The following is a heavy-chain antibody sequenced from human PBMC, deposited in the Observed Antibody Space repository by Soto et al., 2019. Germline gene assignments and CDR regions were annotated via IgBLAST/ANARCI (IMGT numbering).Heavy chain of an antibody. CDR3: ASVPSKPPLGRAFAI. J-gene: IGHJ3*02. Sequence: QVQLVQSGAEVKKPGSSVKVSCKASGGTFSSYAISWVRQAPGQGLEWMGGIIPIFGTANYAQKFQGRVTITADESTSTAYMGLCSLSSEDTAVYYCASVPSKPPLGRAFAIWGHGTMVTVSS. V-gene: IGHV1-69*01. CDR2: IIPIFGTA. CDR1: GGTFSSYA.